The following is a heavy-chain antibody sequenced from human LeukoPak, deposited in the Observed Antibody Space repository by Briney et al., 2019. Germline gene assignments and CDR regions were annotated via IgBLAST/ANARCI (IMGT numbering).Heavy chain of an antibody. V-gene: IGHV3-13*01. J-gene: IGHJ4*02. Sequence: GGSLRLSCAASGFTFSSYDMHWVRQATGKGLEWVSAIGTAGDTYYPGSVKGRFTISRENAKSSLYLQMNSLRAGDTAVYYCARDYVPSGRGGLGYWGQGTLVTVSS. CDR2: IGTAGDT. CDR1: GFTFSSYD. D-gene: IGHD2-15*01. CDR3: ARDYVPSGRGGLGY.